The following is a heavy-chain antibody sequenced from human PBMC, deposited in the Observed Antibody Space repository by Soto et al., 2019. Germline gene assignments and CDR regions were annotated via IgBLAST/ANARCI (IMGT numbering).Heavy chain of an antibody. D-gene: IGHD6-6*01. CDR3: ARDPEYSSSSSWFDP. J-gene: IGHJ5*02. CDR1: GYSISSGYY. CDR2: IYHSGST. Sequence: PSETLSLTCAVSGYSISSGYYWGWIRQPPGKGLEWIGSIYHSGSTYYNPSPKSRVTISVDTSKNQFSLKLSSVTAADTAVYYCARDPEYSSSSSWFDPWGQGTLVTVSS. V-gene: IGHV4-38-2*02.